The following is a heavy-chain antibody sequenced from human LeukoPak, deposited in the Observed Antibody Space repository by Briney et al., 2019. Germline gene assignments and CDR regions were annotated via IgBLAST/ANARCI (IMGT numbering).Heavy chain of an antibody. J-gene: IGHJ4*02. CDR3: AKVANTGSPYFFDF. V-gene: IGHV3-23*01. CDR2: FTTSGDT. CDR1: GFIFYNYA. Sequence: GGSLRLSCVGSGFIFYNYALHWVRQAPGKGLEWASSFTTSGDTYYGDSVKGRFTVSSDDSKNTLYLQMHSLRAEDTAVYYCAKVANTGSPYFFDFWGQGTLVTVSS. D-gene: IGHD1-26*01.